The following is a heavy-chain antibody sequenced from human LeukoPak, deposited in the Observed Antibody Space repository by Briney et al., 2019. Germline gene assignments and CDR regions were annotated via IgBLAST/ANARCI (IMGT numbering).Heavy chain of an antibody. Sequence: GESLKISCNGSKDTFDNYWIGWVRQMPGKGLEWVANIKQDGSEKYYVDSVKGRFTISRDNAKNSLYLQMNSLRAEDTAVYYCARASGDSSGYLPYYFDYWGQGTLVTVSS. V-gene: IGHV3-7*01. CDR2: IKQDGSEK. CDR1: KDTFDNYW. CDR3: ARASGDSSGYLPYYFDY. J-gene: IGHJ4*02. D-gene: IGHD3-22*01.